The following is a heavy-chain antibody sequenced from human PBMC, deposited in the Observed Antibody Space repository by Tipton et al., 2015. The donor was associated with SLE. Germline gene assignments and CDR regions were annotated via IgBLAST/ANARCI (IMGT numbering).Heavy chain of an antibody. J-gene: IGHJ6*02. CDR3: TRGAGQWVGQTFYYYYYGVDV. V-gene: IGHV4-59*01. CDR2: LHSSGST. D-gene: IGHD6-19*01. Sequence: TLSLTCTVSGDSISTYYWSWVRQPPGKGLEWIGFLHSSGSTKYNPCLTSRITISLDTSKNQFSLKLTSVTAADTAVYYCTRGAGQWVGQTFYYYYYGVDVWGQGTTVTVSS. CDR1: GDSISTYY.